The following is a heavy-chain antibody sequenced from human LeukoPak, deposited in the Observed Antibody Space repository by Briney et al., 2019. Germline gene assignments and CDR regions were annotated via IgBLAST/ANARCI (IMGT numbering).Heavy chain of an antibody. CDR1: GDSINSLDL. D-gene: IGHD1-1*01. V-gene: IGHV4-4*02. CDR3: ARVNINNWHSCDY. CDR2: IYHSGSP. Sequence: PSETLSLTCTVSGDSINSLDLWSWVRQPPGKGLEWIGEIYHSGSPNYNPSLKSRVTISVDKSRNHFSLNLSSVTAADTAVYYCARVNINNWHSCDYWGQGTLVTVSS. J-gene: IGHJ4*02.